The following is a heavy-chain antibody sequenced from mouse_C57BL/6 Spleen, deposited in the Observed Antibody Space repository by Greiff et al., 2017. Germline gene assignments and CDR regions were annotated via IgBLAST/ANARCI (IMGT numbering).Heavy chain of an antibody. J-gene: IGHJ2*01. CDR1: GYTFTDYY. CDR3: ARNYYDYDEGPHFDY. CDR2: INPYNGGT. Sequence: EVQLQQSGPVLVKPGASVKMSCKASGYTFTDYYMNWVKQSHGKSLEWIGVINPYNGGTSYNQTFKGKATLTVDKSSSTAYMERNSLTSEDSAVYYCARNYYDYDEGPHFDYWGQGTTRTVSS. D-gene: IGHD2-4*01. V-gene: IGHV1-19*01.